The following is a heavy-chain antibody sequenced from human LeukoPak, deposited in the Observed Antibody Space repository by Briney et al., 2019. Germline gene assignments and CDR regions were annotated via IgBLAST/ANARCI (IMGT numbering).Heavy chain of an antibody. J-gene: IGHJ4*02. CDR2: TYYRSKWYN. D-gene: IGHD6-6*01. Sequence: SRTLSLTCAISGDSVSSNSATWNWIRQSPSRGLEWLGRTYYRSKWYNDYAVSVKGRISINPDTSKNHFSLQLNSVTPEDTAVYYCASYTNSRTYFDNWGQGTLVTVSS. V-gene: IGHV6-1*01. CDR1: GDSVSSNSAT. CDR3: ASYTNSRTYFDN.